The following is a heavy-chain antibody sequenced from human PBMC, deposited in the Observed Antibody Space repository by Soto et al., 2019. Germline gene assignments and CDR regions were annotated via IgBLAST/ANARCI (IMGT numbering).Heavy chain of an antibody. CDR2: VNPTGGST. CDR1: GYTFTSYY. J-gene: IGHJ4*02. Sequence: QVQLVQSGAEVKKPGASVRVSCKASGYTFTSYYIHWLRQAHGQGLEWMAIVNPTGGSTNYAQKLQGRITVADETATSKVFMELNSMRYEDTAVYYCARHLAAGDSWGQGTRVTVSS. CDR3: ARHLAAGDS. V-gene: IGHV1-46*03. D-gene: IGHD6-25*01.